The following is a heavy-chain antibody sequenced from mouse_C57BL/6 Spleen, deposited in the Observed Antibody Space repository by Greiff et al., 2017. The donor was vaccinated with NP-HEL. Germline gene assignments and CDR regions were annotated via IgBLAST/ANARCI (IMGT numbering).Heavy chain of an antibody. V-gene: IGHV1-81*01. CDR3: AREGYYGSSYGYAMDY. J-gene: IGHJ4*01. D-gene: IGHD1-1*01. Sequence: VKLMESGAELARPGASVKLSCKASGYTFTSYGISWVKQRTGQGLEWIGEIYPRSGNTYYNEKFKGKATLTADKSSSTAYMELRSLTSEDSAVYFCAREGYYGSSYGYAMDYWGQGTSVTVSS. CDR1: GYTFTSYG. CDR2: IYPRSGNT.